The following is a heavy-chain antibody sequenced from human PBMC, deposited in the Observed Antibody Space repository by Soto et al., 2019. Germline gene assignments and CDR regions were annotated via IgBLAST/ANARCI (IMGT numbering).Heavy chain of an antibody. J-gene: IGHJ5*02. Sequence: LRLSCAASGFTFSSYSMNWVRQAPGKGLEWVSSISSSSSYIYYADSVKGRFTISRDNAKNSLYLQMNSLRAEDTAVYYCAGGGGYSSSGPNWFDPWGQGTLVTVSS. CDR3: AGGGGYSSSGPNWFDP. CDR1: GFTFSSYS. D-gene: IGHD6-6*01. CDR2: ISSSSSYI. V-gene: IGHV3-21*01.